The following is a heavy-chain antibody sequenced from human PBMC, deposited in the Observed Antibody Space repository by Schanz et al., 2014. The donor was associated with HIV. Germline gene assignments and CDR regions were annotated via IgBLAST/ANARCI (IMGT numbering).Heavy chain of an antibody. CDR3: RAWLPRDDMDG. V-gene: IGHV3-23*03. CDR2: TFNGGTT. Sequence: EVQLMESGGEVQPGGSLRLSCGASGFTFSAYAMSWVRQAPGKGLEWVSVTFNGGTTYYADSVRGRFTISSDDSKNTLYLQMNTLRADDTAVYYCRAWLPRDDMDGWGQGTTVTVSS. CDR1: GFTFSAYA. D-gene: IGHD3-22*01. J-gene: IGHJ6*02.